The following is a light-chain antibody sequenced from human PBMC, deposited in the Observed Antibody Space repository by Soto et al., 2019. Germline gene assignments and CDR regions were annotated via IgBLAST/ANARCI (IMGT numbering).Light chain of an antibody. J-gene: IGKJ1*01. V-gene: IGKV3-20*01. CDR2: GAS. Sequence: EIVLTQSPGTLSLSPGERATLSCRANQSVSSGYLAWYQQKPGQAPRLLIYGASGRATGIPDRFSGSGSGTDFTLTISRLEPEDFAVYYCQQYGSSAWTFGQGTKVEIK. CDR1: QSVSSGY. CDR3: QQYGSSAWT.